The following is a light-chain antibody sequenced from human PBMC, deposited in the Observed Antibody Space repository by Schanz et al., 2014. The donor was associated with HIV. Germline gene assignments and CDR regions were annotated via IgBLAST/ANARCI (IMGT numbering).Light chain of an antibody. CDR1: SSDVGHYDY. CDR2: EVS. J-gene: IGLJ3*02. Sequence: QSALTQPPSASGSRGQSVTISCTGTSSDVGHYDYLSWYQQHPGKAPKLMIYEVSKRPSGVPDRFSGSKSGNTASLTVSGLQAEDEADYYCSSYTSSSVWVFGGGTKLTVL. CDR3: SSYTSSSVWV. V-gene: IGLV2-8*01.